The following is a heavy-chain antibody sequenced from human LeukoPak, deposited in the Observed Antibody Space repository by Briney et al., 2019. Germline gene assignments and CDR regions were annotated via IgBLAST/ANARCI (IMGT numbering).Heavy chain of an antibody. Sequence: SETLSLTCTVSGGSISSYYWSWIRQPPGKGLEWIGYIYYSGSTNYNPSLKSRVTISVDASKNQFSLKLSSVTAADTAVYYCARELSSYSSSHGYFDYWGQGTLVTVSS. CDR3: ARELSSYSSSHGYFDY. CDR1: GGSISSYY. V-gene: IGHV4-59*01. D-gene: IGHD6-13*01. J-gene: IGHJ4*02. CDR2: IYYSGST.